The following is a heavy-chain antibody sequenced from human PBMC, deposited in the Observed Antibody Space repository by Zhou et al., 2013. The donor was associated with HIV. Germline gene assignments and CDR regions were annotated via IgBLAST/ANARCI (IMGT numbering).Heavy chain of an antibody. J-gene: IGHJ6*01. CDR2: IIPMFGTV. D-gene: IGHD4-17*01. V-gene: IGHV1-69*13. CDR1: GGSFSSYA. Sequence: QVQLVQSGAEVKKPGSSVKVSCKTSGGSFSSYAMNWVRQAPRQGLEWMGRIIPMFGTVNYTQKFQGRVTITADESTKTAYTELSSLRSEDTAIYCCARSAFYGDQDYHYSDVMDVWGQGTTVIVSS. CDR3: ARSAFYGDQDYHYSDVMDV.